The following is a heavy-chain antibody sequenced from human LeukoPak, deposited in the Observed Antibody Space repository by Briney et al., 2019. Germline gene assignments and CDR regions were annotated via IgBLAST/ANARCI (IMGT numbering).Heavy chain of an antibody. V-gene: IGHV3-48*03. J-gene: IGHJ4*02. CDR2: IDSSGTVI. Sequence: GSLRLSCAASGFTFSSYEMNWVRQAPGKGLEWISYIDSSGTVIYTADSVKGRFTTSRDNAANSLYLQMNSLTAEDTAVYYCARETMGCGGDCYDYWGQGTLVTVSS. CDR3: ARETMGCGGDCYDY. CDR1: GFTFSSYE. D-gene: IGHD2-21*01.